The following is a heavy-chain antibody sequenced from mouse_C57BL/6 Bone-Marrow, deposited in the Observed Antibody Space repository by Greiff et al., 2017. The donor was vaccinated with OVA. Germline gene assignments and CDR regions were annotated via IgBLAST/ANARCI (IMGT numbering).Heavy chain of an antibody. V-gene: IGHV1-82*01. CDR3: ARLVFDY. CDR1: GYAFSSSW. J-gene: IGHJ2*01. CDR2: IYPGDGDT. Sequence: VQLQQSGPELVKPGASVKISCKASGYAFSSSWMNWVKQRPGKGLEWIGRIYPGDGDTNYNGKFKGKATLTADKSSSTAYMQLSSLTSEDSAVYFCARLVFDYWGQGTTLTVSS.